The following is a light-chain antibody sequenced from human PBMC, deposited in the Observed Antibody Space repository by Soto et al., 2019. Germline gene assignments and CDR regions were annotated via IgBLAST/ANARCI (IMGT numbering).Light chain of an antibody. Sequence: DIQMTQSPSSLSASVGDRVTITCRASQAIRNDLGWYQQKPAKAPKRLIYAASSLQRGVPSRFSGSASGTDFTLTISSLQPEDVATYYCQKCKVAPFTFGGGTKVDIK. CDR3: QKCKVAPFT. CDR1: QAIRND. V-gene: IGKV1-17*01. J-gene: IGKJ4*01. CDR2: AAS.